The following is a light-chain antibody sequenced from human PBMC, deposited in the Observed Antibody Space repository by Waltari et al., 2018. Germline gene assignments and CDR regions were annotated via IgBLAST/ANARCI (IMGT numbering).Light chain of an antibody. CDR3: CSHGGFDTFWV. Sequence: QSALTQPRSVSGSPGQSVTISCTGTTSDVGGSDFVSWYQQHPGKAPKLIIYYVSQRPSGVPDRFSGSKSGNTASLTITGLRDDDEAEYFCCSHGGFDTFWVFGGGTKVIVL. CDR2: YVS. CDR1: TSDVGGSDF. J-gene: IGLJ3*02. V-gene: IGLV2-11*01.